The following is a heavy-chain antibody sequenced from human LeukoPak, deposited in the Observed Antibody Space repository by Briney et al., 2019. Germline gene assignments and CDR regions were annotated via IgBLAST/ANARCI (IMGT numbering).Heavy chain of an antibody. J-gene: IGHJ6*03. CDR2: ISSNGGST. Sequence: GGSLRLSCAASGFTFSSYAMHWVRQAPGKGLEYVSAISSNGGSTYYANSVKGRFTISRDNSKNTLYLQMGSLRAEDMAVYYCARTYYYYMDVWGKGTTVTVS. CDR1: GFTFSSYA. V-gene: IGHV3-64*01. CDR3: ARTYYYYMDV.